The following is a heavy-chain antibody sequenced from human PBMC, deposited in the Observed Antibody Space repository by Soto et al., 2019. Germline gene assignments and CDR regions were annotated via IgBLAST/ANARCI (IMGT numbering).Heavy chain of an antibody. V-gene: IGHV4-34*01. CDR3: ARSAPVYPAGIAAAYTRGSHLFDY. CDR2: INHSGST. CDR1: GGSFSGYY. D-gene: IGHD6-13*01. Sequence: SETLSLTCAVYGGSFSGYYWSWIRQPPGKGLEWIGEINHSGSTNYNPSLKSRVTISVDTSKNQFSLKLSSVTAADTAVYYCARSAPVYPAGIAAAYTRGSHLFDYWGQGTLVTVSS. J-gene: IGHJ4*02.